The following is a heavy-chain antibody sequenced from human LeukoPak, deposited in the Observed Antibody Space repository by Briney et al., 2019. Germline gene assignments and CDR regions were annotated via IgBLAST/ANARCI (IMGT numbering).Heavy chain of an antibody. V-gene: IGHV5-51*01. Sequence: GESLKISCKGSGYSFTSYWIGGVRQMPGKGLEWMGIIYPGDSDTRYSPSFQGQVTISADKSISTAYLQWSSLKASDTAMYYCARRGAASCGGDCYYYWGQGTLVTVSS. CDR2: IYPGDSDT. CDR3: ARRGAASCGGDCYYY. CDR1: GYSFTSYW. D-gene: IGHD2-21*02. J-gene: IGHJ4*02.